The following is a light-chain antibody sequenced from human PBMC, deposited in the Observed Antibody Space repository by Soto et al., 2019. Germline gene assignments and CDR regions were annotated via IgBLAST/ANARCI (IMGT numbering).Light chain of an antibody. J-gene: IGKJ1*01. CDR3: QQYKSYWWT. Sequence: DIQMTQSPSTLSASVGDIVTITCLASQSISSWLAWYQQKPGKAPKLLIYDASSLEGGVPSRFSGSGSGTEFNLTTSRLQTDDFASYECQQYKSYWWTFGQGTKVDIK. CDR2: DAS. CDR1: QSISSW. V-gene: IGKV1-5*01.